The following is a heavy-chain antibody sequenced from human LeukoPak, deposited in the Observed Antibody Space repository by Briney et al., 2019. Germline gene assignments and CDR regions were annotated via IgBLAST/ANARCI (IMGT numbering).Heavy chain of an antibody. CDR3: AREGYYYDSSGYLDAFDV. Sequence: PSETLSLTCTVSGGSISSYYWSWIRQPPGKGLEWIGYIYYSGSTNYNPSLKSRVTISVDTSKNQFSLKLSSVTAADTAVYYCAREGYYYDSSGYLDAFDVWGQGTMVTVSS. CDR1: GGSISSYY. V-gene: IGHV4-59*01. CDR2: IYYSGST. J-gene: IGHJ3*01. D-gene: IGHD3-22*01.